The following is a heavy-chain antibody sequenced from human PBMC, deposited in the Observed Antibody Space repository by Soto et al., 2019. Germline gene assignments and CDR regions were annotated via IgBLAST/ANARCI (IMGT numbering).Heavy chain of an antibody. Sequence: SETLSLTCAVSGGSISSGGYSWSWIRQPPGKGLEWIGYIYHSGSTYYNPSLKSRVTISVDRSKNQFSLKLSSVTAADTAVYYCARVQTLEPAAMFLFDSWGQGTLVTVSS. CDR2: IYHSGST. V-gene: IGHV4-30-2*01. J-gene: IGHJ5*01. D-gene: IGHD2-2*01. CDR3: ARVQTLEPAAMFLFDS. CDR1: GGSISSGGYS.